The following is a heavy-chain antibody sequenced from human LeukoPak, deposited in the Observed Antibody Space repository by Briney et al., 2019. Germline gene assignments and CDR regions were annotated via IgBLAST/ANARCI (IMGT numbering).Heavy chain of an antibody. CDR2: INHSGST. CDR1: GGSFSGYY. D-gene: IGHD3-10*01. CDR3: ARSGWHYGSGLRH. V-gene: IGHV4-34*01. J-gene: IGHJ4*02. Sequence: SETLSLTCAVYGGSFSGYYWSWIRQPPGKGLEWIGEINHSGSTNYNPSLKSRVTISVDTSKNQFSLKLSSVTAADTAVYYCARSGWHYGSGLRHWGQGALVTVSS.